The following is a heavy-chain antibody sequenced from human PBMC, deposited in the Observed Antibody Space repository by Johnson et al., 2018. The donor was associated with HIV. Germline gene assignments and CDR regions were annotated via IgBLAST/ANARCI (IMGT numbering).Heavy chain of an antibody. CDR2: ISFDGSNK. CDR1: GFTFSNYP. D-gene: IGHD1-26*01. CDR3: ARRWELHSNAFDM. Sequence: QVQLVESGGGVVRPGRSLRLSCAASGFTFSNYPMHWVRQAPGKGLEWVAVISFDGSNKYYADSVKGRFTISRDNSKNTLYLQMNSLRAEDTALYYCARRWELHSNAFDMWGQGTMVTVSS. J-gene: IGHJ3*02. V-gene: IGHV3-30*04.